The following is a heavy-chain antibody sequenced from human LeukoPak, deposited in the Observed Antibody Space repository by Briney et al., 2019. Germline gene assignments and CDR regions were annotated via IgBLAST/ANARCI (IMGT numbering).Heavy chain of an antibody. CDR3: ARGRIHSSKNYYDSSGYRYEY. D-gene: IGHD3-22*01. Sequence: SETLSLTCAVYGGSFSGYYWSWIRQPPGKGLEWIGEINHSGNANYNPSLKSRVSMSLDTSKNQLSLRLSSVTAADTAVYYCARGRIHSSKNYYDSSGYRYEYWGQGTLVTVSS. J-gene: IGHJ4*02. CDR2: INHSGNA. V-gene: IGHV4-34*01. CDR1: GGSFSGYY.